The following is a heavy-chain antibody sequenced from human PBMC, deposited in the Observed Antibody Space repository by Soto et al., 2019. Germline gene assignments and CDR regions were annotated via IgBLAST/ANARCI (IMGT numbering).Heavy chain of an antibody. CDR2: INAGNGNT. J-gene: IGHJ4*02. V-gene: IGHV1-3*01. CDR3: ARVAYYYGSGSYTPLGY. CDR1: GYTFTIYA. Sequence: ASVKVSCKASGYTFTIYAMHWVRQAPGQRLEWMGWINAGNGNTKYSQKFQGRVTITRDTSASTAYMELSSLRSEDTAVYYCARVAYYYGSGSYTPLGYWGQGTLVTVSS. D-gene: IGHD3-10*01.